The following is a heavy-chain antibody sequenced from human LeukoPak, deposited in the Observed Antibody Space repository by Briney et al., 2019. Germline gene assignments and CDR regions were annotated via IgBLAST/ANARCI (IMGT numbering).Heavy chain of an antibody. J-gene: IGHJ4*02. CDR1: GFTFDDYT. CDR3: AKDDPYDSSGYSFDY. D-gene: IGHD3-22*01. CDR2: ISWDGGST. V-gene: IGHV3-43*01. Sequence: PGGSLRLSCAASGFTFDDYTMHWVRQAPGKGLEWVSLISWDGGSTYYADSVKGRFTISRDNSKNSLYLQMNSLRTEDTALHYCAKDDPYDSSGYSFDYWGQGTLVTVSS.